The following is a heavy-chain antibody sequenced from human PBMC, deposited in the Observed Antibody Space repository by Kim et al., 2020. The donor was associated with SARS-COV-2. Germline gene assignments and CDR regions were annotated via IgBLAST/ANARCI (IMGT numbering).Heavy chain of an antibody. CDR3: ARDPVGDGYSFFDY. Sequence: GGSLRLSCAVSGLTVTSNHMTWIRQAPGRGLEWVSVIFRGGSTYYAASVQGRFTISRDYYKNTLSLQMNSLRAEDTAIYYCARDPVGDGYSFFDYWGLGT. D-gene: IGHD4-4*01. CDR2: IFRGGST. CDR1: GLTVTSNH. V-gene: IGHV3-53*01. J-gene: IGHJ4*02.